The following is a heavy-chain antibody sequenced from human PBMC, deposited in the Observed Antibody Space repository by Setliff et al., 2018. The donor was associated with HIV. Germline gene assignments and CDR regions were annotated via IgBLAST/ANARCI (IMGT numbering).Heavy chain of an antibody. CDR2: MSYDGNNK. J-gene: IGHJ6*02. CDR3: ARDCRVGWVFTYGMDV. Sequence: GGSLRLSCEASGFNVEKSGMHWIRQAPGKGLEWVAVMSYDGNNKYYADSVKGRFTISRDNSKNTLFLQMNSLRPEDTAVYYCARDCRVGWVFTYGMDVWGQGTLVTVSS. CDR1: GFNVEKSG. V-gene: IGHV3-30*06. D-gene: IGHD6-13*01.